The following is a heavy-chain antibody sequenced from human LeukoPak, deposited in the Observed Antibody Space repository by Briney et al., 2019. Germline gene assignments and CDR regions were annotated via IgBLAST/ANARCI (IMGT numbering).Heavy chain of an antibody. Sequence: SETLSLTCAVYGGSFSGYYWSWIRQPPGKGLEWIGEINHSGGTNYNPSLKSRVTISVGTSKNQFSLKLSSVTAADTAVYYCARAAAAGGYNWFDPWGQGTLVTVSS. CDR1: GGSFSGYY. J-gene: IGHJ5*02. CDR2: INHSGGT. CDR3: ARAAAAGGYNWFDP. V-gene: IGHV4-34*01. D-gene: IGHD6-13*01.